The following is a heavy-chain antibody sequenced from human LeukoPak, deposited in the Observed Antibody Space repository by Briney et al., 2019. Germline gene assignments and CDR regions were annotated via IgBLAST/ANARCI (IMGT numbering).Heavy chain of an antibody. J-gene: IGHJ5*02. CDR2: IYYSGST. CDR1: GGSISSGGYY. CDR3: ARDRGAVAGTPNNWFDP. V-gene: IGHV4-31*03. D-gene: IGHD6-19*01. Sequence: PSETLSLTCTVSGGSISSGGYYWSWIRQHPGKGLEWIGYIYYSGSTYYNPSLKSRVTISVDTSKNQFSLKLSSVTAADTAVYYCARDRGAVAGTPNNWFDPWGQGTLATVSS.